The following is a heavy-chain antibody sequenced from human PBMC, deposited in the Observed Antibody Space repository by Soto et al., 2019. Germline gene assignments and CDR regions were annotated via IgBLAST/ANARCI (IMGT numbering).Heavy chain of an antibody. CDR2: IYYRGST. J-gene: IGHJ4*02. CDR3: ARAGIQLWQRFFDY. Sequence: PSETLSLTCTVSGGSISSGDYYWSWIRQLPGKGLEWIGYIYYRGSTYYNPSLKSRVSISVDTSKNQFSLKLSSVTAADTAVYYCARAGIQLWQRFFDYWGQGTLVTVSS. V-gene: IGHV4-30-4*01. D-gene: IGHD5-18*01. CDR1: GGSISSGDYY.